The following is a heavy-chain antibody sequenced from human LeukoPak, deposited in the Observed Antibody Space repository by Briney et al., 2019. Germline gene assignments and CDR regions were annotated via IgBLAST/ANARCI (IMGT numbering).Heavy chain of an antibody. D-gene: IGHD6-19*01. J-gene: IGHJ6*02. Sequence: ASVKVSCKASGYTFTGYYMHWVRQAPGQGLEWMGWISAYNGDTNYAQKLQGRVTMTTDTSTSTAYMELRSLRSDDTAVFYCARGGYSSGWYWDGLGDYYYYGLDVWGQGTTVTVSS. CDR3: ARGGYSSGWYWDGLGDYYYYGLDV. V-gene: IGHV1-18*04. CDR1: GYTFTGYY. CDR2: ISAYNGDT.